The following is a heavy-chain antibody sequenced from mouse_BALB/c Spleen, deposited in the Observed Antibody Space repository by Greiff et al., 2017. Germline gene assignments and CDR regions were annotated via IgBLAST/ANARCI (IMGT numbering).Heavy chain of an antibody. CDR2: ILPGSGST. CDR1: GYTFSSYW. Sequence: VQRVESGAELMKPGASVKISCKATGYTFSSYWIEWVKQRPGHGLEWIGEILPGSGSTNYNEKFKGKATFTADTSSNTAYMQLSSLTSEDSAVYYCARGDDYEAYWGQGTLVTVSA. J-gene: IGHJ3*01. D-gene: IGHD2-4*01. V-gene: IGHV1-9*01. CDR3: ARGDDYEAY.